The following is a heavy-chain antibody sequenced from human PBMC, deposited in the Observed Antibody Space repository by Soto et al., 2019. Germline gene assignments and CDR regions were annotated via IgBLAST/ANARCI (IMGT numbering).Heavy chain of an antibody. Sequence: EVQLLESGGGLVQPGGSLRLSCAASGFTFNSYAMSWVRQAPGKGLEWVSVISGSGGITYYADSVKGGFTISRDKSKTTMYLQTKRLRAEETADYDCAKEKGTCSCASCYSEYVEPWGQGTLVTVSS. CDR3: AKEKGTCSCASCYSEYVEP. CDR2: ISGSGGIT. D-gene: IGHD2-15*01. V-gene: IGHV3-23*01. J-gene: IGHJ5*02. CDR1: GFTFNSYA.